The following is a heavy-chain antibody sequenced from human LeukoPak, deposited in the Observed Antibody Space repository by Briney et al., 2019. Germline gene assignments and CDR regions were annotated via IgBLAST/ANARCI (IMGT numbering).Heavy chain of an antibody. CDR3: ARDGDCDFWSGYCYYFDY. Sequence: PSETLSLTCTVSGGSINNYYWSWIRQPAGKGLEWIGRIYTSGSTNYNPSLKSRVTMSVDTSKNQFSLKLSSVTAADTAVYYCARDGDCDFWSGYCYYFDYWGQGTLVTVSS. CDR2: IYTSGST. D-gene: IGHD3-3*01. V-gene: IGHV4-4*07. CDR1: GGSINNYY. J-gene: IGHJ4*02.